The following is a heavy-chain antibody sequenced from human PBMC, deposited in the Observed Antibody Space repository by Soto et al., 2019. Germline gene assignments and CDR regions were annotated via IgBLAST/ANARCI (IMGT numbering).Heavy chain of an antibody. Sequence: PGGSLRLSCAASGFTFSSYAMSWVRQAPVKGLEWVSAISGSGGSTYYADSVKGRFTISRDNSKNTLYLQMNSLRAEDTAVYYCAKDPDTIFGVVISPDGMDVWGQGTTVTVSS. J-gene: IGHJ6*02. CDR1: GFTFSSYA. D-gene: IGHD3-3*01. CDR2: ISGSGGST. CDR3: AKDPDTIFGVVISPDGMDV. V-gene: IGHV3-23*01.